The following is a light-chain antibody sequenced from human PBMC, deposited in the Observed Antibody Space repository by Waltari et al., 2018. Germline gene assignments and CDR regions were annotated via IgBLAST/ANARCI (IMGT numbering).Light chain of an antibody. V-gene: IGKV1-5*03. Sequence: DIQMPQSPSTLSASVGDRVTITCRASQSISTWLAWYQQKPGTAPKLLIYEASTLQTGVPSRFSGTGSGTDFTLTISSLQPDDFATYYCQQYNSYSLYTFGQGTKLEI. CDR1: QSISTW. CDR2: EAS. CDR3: QQYNSYSLYT. J-gene: IGKJ2*01.